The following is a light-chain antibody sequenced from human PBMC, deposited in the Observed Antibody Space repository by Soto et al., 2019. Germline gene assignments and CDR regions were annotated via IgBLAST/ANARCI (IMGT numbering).Light chain of an antibody. Sequence: QPVLTQSPSASASLGASVKLTCTLSRGHSSYAIAWHQQQPEKGPRYLMKLNSDGSHSKGDGIPDRFSGSSSGAERYLTVSGLQSEDEADYYCQTWGTGIHWVFGGGTKVTVL. V-gene: IGLV4-69*01. CDR3: QTWGTGIHWV. J-gene: IGLJ3*02. CDR1: RGHSSYA. CDR2: LNSDGSH.